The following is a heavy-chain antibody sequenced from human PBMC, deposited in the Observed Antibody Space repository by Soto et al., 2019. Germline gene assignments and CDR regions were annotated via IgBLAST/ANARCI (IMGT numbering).Heavy chain of an antibody. CDR3: ARGLYGSGAYYFDY. D-gene: IGHD3-10*01. CDR1: GFTFSDYY. J-gene: IGHJ4*02. Sequence: QVHLVESGGGLVKPGGSVRLSCAASGFTFSDYYMNWIRQAPGKGLEWVSYISSSGNTIYYADSVKGRFTISRDNGKNSLFLQMSSLSVEDTAVYYCARGLYGSGAYYFDYWGQGTLVPVSS. V-gene: IGHV3-11*01. CDR2: ISSSGNTI.